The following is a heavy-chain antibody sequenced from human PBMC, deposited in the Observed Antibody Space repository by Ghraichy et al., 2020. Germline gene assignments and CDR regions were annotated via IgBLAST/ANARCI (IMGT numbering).Heavy chain of an antibody. CDR2: INDRGTT. Sequence: SRTLSLTCAVSGGSSKTYNYAWLRQPPGGGLEWIGGINDRGTTEYNSSLESRVSMSVDAAQRRLTLKVTSLTGADSAVYFCARHRQGGSTPHYFDPWGPG. V-gene: IGHV4-34*01. CDR3: ARHRQGGSTPHYFDP. J-gene: IGHJ5*02. CDR1: GGSSKTYN. D-gene: IGHD3-10*01.